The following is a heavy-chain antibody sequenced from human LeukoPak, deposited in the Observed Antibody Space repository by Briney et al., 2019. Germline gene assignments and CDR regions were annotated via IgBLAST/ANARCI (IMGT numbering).Heavy chain of an antibody. J-gene: IGHJ4*02. V-gene: IGHV4-4*02. D-gene: IGHD5-18*01. CDR1: GGSISSSNW. CDR2: IYYSGST. Sequence: SETLSLTCAVSGGSISSSNWWSWVRQPPGKGLEWIGSIYYSGSTYYNPSLKSRVTISVDTSKNQFSLKLSSVTAADTAVYYCARVSGGYSYGTIDYWGQGTLVTVSS. CDR3: ARVSGGYSYGTIDY.